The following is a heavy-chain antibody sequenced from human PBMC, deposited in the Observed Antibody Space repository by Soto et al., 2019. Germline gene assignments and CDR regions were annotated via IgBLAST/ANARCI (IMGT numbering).Heavy chain of an antibody. CDR2: IYSGGST. V-gene: IGHV3-66*01. J-gene: IGHJ3*02. Sequence: GGSLRLSCAASGFTVSSNYMSWFRQAPGKGLEWVSVIYSGGSTYYADSVKGRFTISRDNSKNTLYLQMNSLRAEDTAVYYCARARGAHDAFDIWGQGTMVTVSS. CDR3: ARARGAHDAFDI. CDR1: GFTVSSNY. D-gene: IGHD3-10*01.